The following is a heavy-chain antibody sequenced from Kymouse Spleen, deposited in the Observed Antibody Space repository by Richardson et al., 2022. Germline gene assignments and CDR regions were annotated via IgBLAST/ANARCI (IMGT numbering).Heavy chain of an antibody. CDR2: IWYDGSNK. CDR3: ARVLRYFDWFPPDYYYGMDV. CDR1: GFTFSSYG. V-gene: IGHV3-33*01. J-gene: IGHJ6*02. D-gene: IGHD3-9*01. Sequence: QVQLVESGGGVVQPGRSLRLSCAASGFTFSSYGMHWVRQAPGKGLEWVAVIWYDGSNKYYADSVKGRFTISRDNSKNTLYLQMNSLRAEDTAVYYCARVLRYFDWFPPDYYYGMDVWGQGTTVTVSS.